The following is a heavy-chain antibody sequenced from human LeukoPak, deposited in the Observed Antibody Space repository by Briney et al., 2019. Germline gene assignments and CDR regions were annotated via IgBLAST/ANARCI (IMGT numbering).Heavy chain of an antibody. CDR1: GYSISSGYY. Sequence: PSETLSLTCTVSGYSISSGYYWGWIRQPPGKGLEWIGSIYHSGSTYYNPSLKSRVTISVDTSKNQFSLKLSSVTAADTAVYYCARETGILYRYGYFDYWGQGTLVTVSS. J-gene: IGHJ4*02. CDR3: ARETGILYRYGYFDY. V-gene: IGHV4-38-2*02. D-gene: IGHD2-8*01. CDR2: IYHSGST.